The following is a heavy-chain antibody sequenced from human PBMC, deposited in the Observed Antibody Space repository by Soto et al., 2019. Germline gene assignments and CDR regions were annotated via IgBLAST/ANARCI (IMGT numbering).Heavy chain of an antibody. D-gene: IGHD2-15*01. CDR2: IIPIFGTA. Sequence: QVQLVQSGAEVKKPGSSVKVSCKASGGTFSSYAISWVRQAPGQGLEWMGGIIPIFGTANYAQKFQGRAKITADESTSTAYMDLSSLRSEATAVDYCARDQDIVVVVAAYYCYYYGMGVWGQGTTVTGSS. CDR3: ARDQDIVVVVAAYYCYYYGMGV. CDR1: GGTFSSYA. J-gene: IGHJ6*02. V-gene: IGHV1-69*01.